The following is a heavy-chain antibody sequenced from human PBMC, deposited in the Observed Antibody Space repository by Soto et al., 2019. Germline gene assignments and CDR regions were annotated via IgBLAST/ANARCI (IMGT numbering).Heavy chain of an antibody. CDR3: ARYCSGASCYEGRSSLFDY. J-gene: IGHJ4*02. Sequence: QVQLQESGPGLVKPSQTLSLTCTVSGGSISSGDYYWSWIRQPPGKGLEWIGYIYYSGSTYYNPSPKSRVNISVDTSKNQFSLKLSSVTAADTAVYYCARYCSGASCYEGRSSLFDYWGQGTLVTVSS. CDR1: GGSISSGDYY. CDR2: IYYSGST. D-gene: IGHD2-15*01. V-gene: IGHV4-30-4*01.